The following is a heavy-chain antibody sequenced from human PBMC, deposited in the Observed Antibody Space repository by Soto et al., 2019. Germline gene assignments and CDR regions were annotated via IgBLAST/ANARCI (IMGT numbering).Heavy chain of an antibody. V-gene: IGHV1-46*01. J-gene: IGHJ5*02. CDR2: IDPKNGEK. CDR1: GYTFTAFW. CDR3: VRDRPHAWFDP. Sequence: QVQLVQSGAEVKEPGASVKVSCKASGYTFTAFWIHWVRQAPGQGPEWVARIDPKNGEKKYARVLEGRITVTSQASTSTVYMEISSLRSDDTAFYFCVRDRPHAWFDPWGQGTLVTVSS.